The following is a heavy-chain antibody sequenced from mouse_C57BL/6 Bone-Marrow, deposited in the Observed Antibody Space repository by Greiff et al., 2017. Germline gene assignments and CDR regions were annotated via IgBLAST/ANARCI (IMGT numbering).Heavy chain of an antibody. D-gene: IGHD2-4*01. CDR3: TTGDYDGDY. CDR2: IDPENGDT. V-gene: IGHV14-4*01. Sequence: VQLKQSGAELVRPGASVKLSCTASGFNIKDDYMHWVKQRPEQGLEWIGWIDPENGDTEYASKFQGKATITADTPSNTAYLQLSRLTSEDTAVYYCTTGDYDGDYWGQGTTLTVSS. CDR1: GFNIKDDY. J-gene: IGHJ2*01.